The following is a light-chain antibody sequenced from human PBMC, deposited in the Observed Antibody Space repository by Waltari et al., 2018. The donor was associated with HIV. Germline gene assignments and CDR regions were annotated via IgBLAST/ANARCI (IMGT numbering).Light chain of an antibody. J-gene: IGLJ3*02. CDR1: SSDIGGYNN. V-gene: IGLV2-14*01. CDR3: SSYTSGTAWV. CDR2: EVS. Sequence: QSALTQLASVSGSPGQSITISCTGTSSDIGGYNNVSWHQHQPGRVPKRIIFEVSNRHSGVSNLFSVSQSANTASLIFSGLLAEDDADYYCSSYTSGTAWVFGGRTKLTV.